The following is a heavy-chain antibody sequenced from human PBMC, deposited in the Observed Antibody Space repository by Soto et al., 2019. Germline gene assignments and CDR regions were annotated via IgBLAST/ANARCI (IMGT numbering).Heavy chain of an antibody. J-gene: IGHJ4*02. CDR2: ISGTGGTT. CDR3: AKFFVETGGSSGWPWSFHF. CDR1: GFTFSSYA. D-gene: IGHD6-25*01. V-gene: IGHV3-23*01. Sequence: EVQLLESGGGLVQPGGSLRLSCAASGFTFSSYAMNWVRQAPGKGLEWVSAISGTGGTTYYADSVKGGFTISRDNSRNTLHLQMNSLRAEDTAISYCAKFFVETGGSSGWPWSFHFWGQGTLVTVSS.